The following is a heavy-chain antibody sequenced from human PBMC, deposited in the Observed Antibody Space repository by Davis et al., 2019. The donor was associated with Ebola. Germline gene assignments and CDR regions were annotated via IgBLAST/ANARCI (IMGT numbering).Heavy chain of an antibody. V-gene: IGHV3-23*01. D-gene: IGHD2/OR15-2a*01. CDR2: ISSSGGST. CDR1: GFTFSSYA. Sequence: GESLKISCAASGFTFSSYAMSWVRQAPGKGLEWVSAISSSGGSTYYADSVKGRFTISRDNFKNTLYLQMNSLRAEDTAVYYCAKDLSLSINAFDYWGQGTLVTVSS. CDR3: AKDLSLSINAFDY. J-gene: IGHJ4*02.